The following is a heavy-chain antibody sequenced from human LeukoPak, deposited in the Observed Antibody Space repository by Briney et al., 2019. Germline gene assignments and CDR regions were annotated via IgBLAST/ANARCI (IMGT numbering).Heavy chain of an antibody. Sequence: PGGSLRLSCAASGFTVDTTYMTWVRRAPGKGLEWVSILYSGGTTYYADSVKGRFTISRDNSENTLYLQMNSLRAEDTAVYYCAKISGVGSGSYYWFDPWGQGTLVTVSS. CDR3: AKISGVGSGSYYWFDP. CDR2: LYSGGTT. D-gene: IGHD3-10*01. V-gene: IGHV3-66*01. J-gene: IGHJ5*02. CDR1: GFTVDTTY.